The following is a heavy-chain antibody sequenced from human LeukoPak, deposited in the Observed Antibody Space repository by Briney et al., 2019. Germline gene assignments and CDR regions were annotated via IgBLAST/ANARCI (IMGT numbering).Heavy chain of an antibody. V-gene: IGHV4-31*03. D-gene: IGHD3-22*01. Sequence: PSETLSLTCTFSGGSMTSGDYYWSWIRQYPGKGLEWLGYIHYSGSTYYNPSLKSRVTISVDTSKNQFSLKLSSVTAADTAVFYWGGKFDSYNACDLWGQGTVVTVSS. CDR2: IHYSGST. CDR1: GGSMTSGDYY. CDR3: GGKFDSYNACDL. J-gene: IGHJ3*01.